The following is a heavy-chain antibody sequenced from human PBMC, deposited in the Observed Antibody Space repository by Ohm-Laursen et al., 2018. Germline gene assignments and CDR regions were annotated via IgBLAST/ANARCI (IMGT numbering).Heavy chain of an antibody. CDR2: VNPNSDGT. J-gene: IGHJ6*02. CDR3: AKAPTSYGSGSYNLGYQYYAMDV. V-gene: IGHV1-2*02. CDR1: GYTFTGYY. Sequence: ASVKVSCKTSGYTFTGYYIHWVRQAPGQGLEWMGWVNPNSDGTKYTQKFQGRVTMTRDTSISTVYMELSRLRSDDTAVYYCAKAPTSYGSGSYNLGYQYYAMDVWGQGTTVTVPS. D-gene: IGHD3-10*01.